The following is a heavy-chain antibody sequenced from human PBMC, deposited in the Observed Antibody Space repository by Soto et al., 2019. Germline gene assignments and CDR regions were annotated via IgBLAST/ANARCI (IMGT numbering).Heavy chain of an antibody. V-gene: IGHV2-5*01. CDR3: AHRHRVATGTDGFDF. Sequence: QITLHESGPTLVKPTQTLTLTCTFSGFSLTTSGVGVVWVRQPPGKALEWVAVIYSNDHKRYSPSLETRVRITKAASKNQVVLTMTNMDPADTATYFCAHRHRVATGTDGFDFWGQGILVTVTS. CDR2: IYSNDHK. J-gene: IGHJ4*02. CDR1: GFSLTTSGVG. D-gene: IGHD1-7*01.